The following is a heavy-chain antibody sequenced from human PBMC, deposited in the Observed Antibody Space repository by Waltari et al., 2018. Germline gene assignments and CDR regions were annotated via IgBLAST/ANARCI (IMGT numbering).Heavy chain of an antibody. J-gene: IGHJ4*02. CDR3: ARVGIPHGPWD. CDR2: IYYSGST. V-gene: IGHV4-39*07. CDR1: GGSISSSSYY. Sequence: QLQLQESGPGLVKPSETLSLTCTVSGGSISSSSYYWGWIRQPPGKGLEWIGSIYYSGSTYYNPSLKSRVTISVDTSKNQFSLKLSSVTAADTAVYYCARVGIPHGPWDWGQGTLVTVSS. D-gene: IGHD5-18*01.